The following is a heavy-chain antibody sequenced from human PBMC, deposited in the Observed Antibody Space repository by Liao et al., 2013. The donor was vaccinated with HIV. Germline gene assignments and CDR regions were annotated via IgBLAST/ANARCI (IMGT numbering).Heavy chain of an antibody. D-gene: IGHD2-15*01. V-gene: IGHV4-34*02. CDR2: IDYSGST. CDR1: GGSFSGYY. J-gene: IGHJ3*01. CDR3: ARGSPSLYDGLDF. Sequence: QVQLQQWGAGLLRPSETLSLTCAVYGGSFSGYYWTWIRETPGKGLEWIGEIDYSGSTNYNPSFKSRLTISIDKSKNQFSLKLTSVTAADTAVFYCARGSPSLYDGLDFWGRGTMVTVSS.